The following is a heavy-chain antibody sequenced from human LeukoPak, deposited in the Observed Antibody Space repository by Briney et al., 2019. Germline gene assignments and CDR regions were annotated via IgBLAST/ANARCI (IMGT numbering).Heavy chain of an antibody. D-gene: IGHD3-22*01. CDR3: ARYYDSSGYYYGGNYFDY. CDR1: GYTFTGYA. J-gene: IGHJ4*02. V-gene: IGHV1-2*06. CDR2: LDPNSGGT. Sequence: ASVKVSCKASGYTFTGYAMHWVRQAPGQGLEWVGRLDPNSGGTNYAQDFQGRVTITRDTSINTAYMELSRLRSGDTAVYYCARYYDSSGYYYGGNYFDYWGQGTLVTVSS.